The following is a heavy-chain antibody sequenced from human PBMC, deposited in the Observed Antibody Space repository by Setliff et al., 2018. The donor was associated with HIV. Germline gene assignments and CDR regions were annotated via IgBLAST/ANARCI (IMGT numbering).Heavy chain of an antibody. Sequence: SETLSLTCTVSGGSVNSATYYWSWIRQHPGKGLEWIGYIDYSGSAFYNPSPKSRITISVDTSKNQFSLRMKSVTAADTAMYYCAREGKTAMVTKYFDYWGQGTMVTVSS. CDR3: AREGKTAMVTKYFDY. CDR2: IDYSGSA. CDR1: GGSVNSATYY. D-gene: IGHD5-18*01. V-gene: IGHV4-31*03. J-gene: IGHJ4*02.